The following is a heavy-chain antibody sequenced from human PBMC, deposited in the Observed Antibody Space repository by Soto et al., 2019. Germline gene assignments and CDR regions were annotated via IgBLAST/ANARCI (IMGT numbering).Heavy chain of an antibody. CDR1: GGSISSGGTGSY. J-gene: IGHJ4*02. CDR2: IYYTWKP. V-gene: IGHV4-31*03. Sequence: QVQLQESGPGLVKPSQTLSLTCTVSGGSISSGGTGSYWTWIRQLPGKGLEWIGYIYYTWKPYYNPSIRSRQTISIDTSENQFSLKLTSVTAADTAVYFCASGHDAYKVRYWGQGTLVTVSS. CDR3: ASGHDAYKVRY. D-gene: IGHD1-1*01.